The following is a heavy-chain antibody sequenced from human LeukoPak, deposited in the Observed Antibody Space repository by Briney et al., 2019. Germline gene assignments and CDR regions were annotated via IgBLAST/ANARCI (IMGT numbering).Heavy chain of an antibody. V-gene: IGHV3-48*01. CDR1: GFTFSSYE. Sequence: RAGGSLRLSCAASGFTFSSYEMNWVRQAPGKGLEWVSYISSSSSTIYYADSVKGRFTISRDNAKNSLYLQMNSLRAEDTAVYYCARDVDYYDSSGYYDAFDIWGQGTMVTVSS. CDR3: ARDVDYYDSSGYYDAFDI. CDR2: ISSSSSTI. J-gene: IGHJ3*02. D-gene: IGHD3-22*01.